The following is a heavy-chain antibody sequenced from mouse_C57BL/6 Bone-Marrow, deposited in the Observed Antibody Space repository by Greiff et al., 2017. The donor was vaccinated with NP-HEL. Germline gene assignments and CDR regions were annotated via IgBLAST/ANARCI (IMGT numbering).Heavy chain of an antibody. CDR2: IDPENGDT. CDR1: GFNIKDDY. D-gene: IGHD1-1*01. J-gene: IGHJ2*01. Sequence: EVQLQQSGAELVRPGASVKLSCTASGFNIKDDYMHWVKQRPEQGLEWIGWIDPENGDTEYASKFQGKATIPADTSSNTAYLQLSSLTSEDTAVYYCTASTTVVATGDYWGQGTTLTVSS. CDR3: TASTTVVATGDY. V-gene: IGHV14-4*01.